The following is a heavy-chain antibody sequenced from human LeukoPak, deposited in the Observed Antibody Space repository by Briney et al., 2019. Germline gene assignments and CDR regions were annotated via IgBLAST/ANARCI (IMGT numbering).Heavy chain of an antibody. CDR2: ISSSSYI. J-gene: IGHJ4*02. CDR3: ARAETIQTYFDY. CDR1: GFTFSSYS. D-gene: IGHD1-1*01. Sequence: PGGSLRLSCAASGFTFSSYSMNWVRQAPGKGLEWVSSISSSSYIYYADSVKGRFTISRDNAKNSLYLQMNSLRAEDTAVYYCARAETIQTYFDYWGQGTLVTVSS. V-gene: IGHV3-21*01.